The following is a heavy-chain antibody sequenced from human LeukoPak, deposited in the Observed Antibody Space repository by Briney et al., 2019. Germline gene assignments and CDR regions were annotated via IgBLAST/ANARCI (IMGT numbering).Heavy chain of an antibody. D-gene: IGHD6-13*01. CDR1: GYTLTELS. J-gene: IGHJ4*02. V-gene: IGHV1-24*01. CDR2: FDPEDGET. CDR3: ATDQGRGAAAGLFDY. Sequence: ASVKVSCKVSGYTLTELSMHWVRRAPGKGLEWMGGFDPEDGETIYAQKFQGRVTMTEDTSTDTAYMELSSLRSEDTAVYYCATDQGRGAAAGLFDYWGQGTLVTVPS.